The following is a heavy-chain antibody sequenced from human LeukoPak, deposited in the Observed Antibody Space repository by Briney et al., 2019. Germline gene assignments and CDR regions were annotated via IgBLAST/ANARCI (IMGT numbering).Heavy chain of an antibody. J-gene: IGHJ4*02. CDR1: GYTFIGYY. D-gene: IGHD1-26*01. CDR2: TNPNSGGT. CDR3: ARVGVEATATFDY. V-gene: IGHV1-2*02. Sequence: ASVKVSCKASGYTFIGYYIHWVRQAAGQGLEWMGWTNPNSGGTNYAQKFQGRVTMTRDTSISTAYMELSSLRSDDTAVYFCARVGVEATATFDYWGQGTLVTVSS.